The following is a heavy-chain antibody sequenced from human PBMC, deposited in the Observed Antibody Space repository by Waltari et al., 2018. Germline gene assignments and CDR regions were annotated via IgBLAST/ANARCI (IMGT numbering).Heavy chain of an antibody. V-gene: IGHV4-38-2*01. D-gene: IGHD3-16*01. CDR2: IYHSGST. CDR3: ARHEEREMALGY. J-gene: IGHJ4*02. CDR1: GYSISSGYY. Sequence: QVQLQESGPGLVKPSETLSLTCAVSGYSISSGYYWGWIRQPPGKGLEWIGSIYHSGSTYYNPSLKSRVTISVDTSKNQFSLKLSSVTAADTAVYYCARHEEREMALGYWGQGTLVSVSS.